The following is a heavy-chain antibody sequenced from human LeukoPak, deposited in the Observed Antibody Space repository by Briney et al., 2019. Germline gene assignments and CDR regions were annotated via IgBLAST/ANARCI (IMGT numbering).Heavy chain of an antibody. J-gene: IGHJ6*02. CDR3: ARREDYYYGMDV. CDR1: GGTFSSYA. Sequence: SVKVSCKASGGTFSSYAISWVRQAPGQGLEWMGGIIPIFGTANYAQKFQGRVMITADESTSTAYMELSSLRSEDTAVYYCARREDYYYGMDVWGQGTTVTVSS. CDR2: IIPIFGTA. V-gene: IGHV1-69*13.